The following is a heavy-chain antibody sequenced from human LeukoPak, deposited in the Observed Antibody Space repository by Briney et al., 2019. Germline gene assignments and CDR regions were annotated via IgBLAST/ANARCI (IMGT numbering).Heavy chain of an antibody. CDR3: ARDSRWGYRIPYYYYGMDV. D-gene: IGHD5-12*01. CDR1: GFTFSSYW. Sequence: GGSLRLSCAASGFTFSSYWMSWVRQAQGKGLEWVAIIKQDGSEKYYVDSVKGRFTISRDNAKNSLYLQMNSLRAEDTAVYYCARDSRWGYRIPYYYYGMDVWGQGTTVTVSS. CDR2: IKQDGSEK. V-gene: IGHV3-7*01. J-gene: IGHJ6*02.